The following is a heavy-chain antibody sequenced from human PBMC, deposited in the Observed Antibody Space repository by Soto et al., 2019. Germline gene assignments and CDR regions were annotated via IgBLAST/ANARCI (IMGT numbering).Heavy chain of an antibody. CDR2: IYWNDDK. J-gene: IGHJ3*02. Sequence: SGPTLVNPTHALTLTCTFSGFSLSTSGVGVGWIRQPPGKALEWLALIYWNDDKRYSPSLKSRLTITKDTSKNQVVLTMTNMDPVDTATYYCAHRLAVTTYVYGVGAFDIWGQGTMVTVSS. CDR1: GFSLSTSGVG. CDR3: AHRLAVTTYVYGVGAFDI. V-gene: IGHV2-5*01. D-gene: IGHD4-17*01.